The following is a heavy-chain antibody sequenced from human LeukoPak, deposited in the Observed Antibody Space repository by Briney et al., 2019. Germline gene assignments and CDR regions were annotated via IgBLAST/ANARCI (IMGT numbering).Heavy chain of an antibody. Sequence: PGGSLRLSCAASGFTFSSYSMNWVRQAPGRGLEWVSSISSSSSYIYYADSVKGRFTISRDNAKNSLYLQMNSLRAEDTAVYYCARDLRGKRGYWGQGTLVTVSS. J-gene: IGHJ4*02. CDR2: ISSSSSYI. V-gene: IGHV3-21*01. CDR3: ARDLRGKRGY. D-gene: IGHD5/OR15-5a*01. CDR1: GFTFSSYS.